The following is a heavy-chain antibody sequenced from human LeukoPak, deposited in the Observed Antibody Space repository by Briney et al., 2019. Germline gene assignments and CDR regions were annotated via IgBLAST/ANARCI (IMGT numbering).Heavy chain of an antibody. Sequence: PGGSLRLSCGPSGFTFSSYSMNWVRQAPGKGLEWVSSISSSSSYIYYADSVKGRFTISRDNAKNSLYLQMNSLRAEDTAVYYCARDQPGYYYDSSGYRVGDAFDIWGQGTMVTVSS. CDR2: ISSSSSYI. D-gene: IGHD3-22*01. CDR1: GFTFSSYS. CDR3: ARDQPGYYYDSSGYRVGDAFDI. V-gene: IGHV3-21*01. J-gene: IGHJ3*02.